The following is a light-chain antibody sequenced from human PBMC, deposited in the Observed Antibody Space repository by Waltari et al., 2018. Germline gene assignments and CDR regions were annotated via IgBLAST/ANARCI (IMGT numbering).Light chain of an antibody. CDR3: QQRRNWPPT. J-gene: IGKJ4*01. CDR2: DTS. Sequence: EIVLTQSPATLSLSPGDRATLSCRATQRVSYYLAWYHQRPGQAPRLLIYDTSNRATGIPARFSGSGSETDFTLTISSLEPEDFQVYYCQQRRNWPPTFGGGTKVEIK. V-gene: IGKV3-11*01. CDR1: QRVSYY.